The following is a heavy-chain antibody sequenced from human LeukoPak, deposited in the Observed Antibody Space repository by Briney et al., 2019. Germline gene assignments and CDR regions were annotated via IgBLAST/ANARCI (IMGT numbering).Heavy chain of an antibody. CDR2: INPNSGGT. CDR3: ARSPGGYDYVLGY. V-gene: IGHV1-2*02. Sequence: ASVKVSCKASGYTFTGSYMHWVRQAPGQGLEWMGWINPNSGGTNYAQKFQGRVTMTRDTSISTAYLEQSRLRSDDTAVYDCARSPGGYDYVLGYWGQGTLVTVSS. CDR1: GYTFTGSY. D-gene: IGHD5-12*01. J-gene: IGHJ4*02.